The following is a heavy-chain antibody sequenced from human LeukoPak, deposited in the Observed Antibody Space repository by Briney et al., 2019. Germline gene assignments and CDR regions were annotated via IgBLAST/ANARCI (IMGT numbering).Heavy chain of an antibody. CDR3: ARSRGYFDY. V-gene: IGHV4-39*07. Sequence: SETLSLTCTVSGGSISSSSYYWGWIRQPPGKGLEWIGSIYYSGSTYYNPSLKSRVTISVDTSKNQFSLKLSSVTAADTALYYCARSRGYFDYWGQGTLVTVSS. CDR2: IYYSGST. D-gene: IGHD6-13*01. CDR1: GGSISSSSYY. J-gene: IGHJ4*02.